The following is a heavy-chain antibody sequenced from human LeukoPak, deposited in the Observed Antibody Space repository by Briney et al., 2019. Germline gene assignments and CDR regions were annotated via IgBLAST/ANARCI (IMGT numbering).Heavy chain of an antibody. CDR3: ARASHIAEGSTGDAFDI. D-gene: IGHD2-2*01. Sequence: ASVKVSCKASGYTFSGYYIHWVRQAPGQGLEWVGWVNPGTGGTNYAQKCQGWVTMTRDTSISTAYMELNRLTSDDTAVYYCARASHIAEGSTGDAFDIWGQGTMVTVSS. CDR1: GYTFSGYY. V-gene: IGHV1-2*04. CDR2: VNPGTGGT. J-gene: IGHJ3*02.